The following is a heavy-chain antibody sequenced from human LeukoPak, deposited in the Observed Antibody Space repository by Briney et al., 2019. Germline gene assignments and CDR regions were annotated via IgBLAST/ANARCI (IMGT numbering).Heavy chain of an antibody. D-gene: IGHD1-26*01. V-gene: IGHV3-30*03. J-gene: IGHJ4*02. CDR1: GFTFSSYG. CDR2: ISYDGSNK. Sequence: GGSLRPSCAASGFTFSSYGMHWVRQAPGKGLEWVAVISYDGSNKYYADSVKGRFTISRDNSKNTLYLQMNSLRVDDTAFYYCARRSVAGATTGYYYDSWGQGTLVTVSS. CDR3: ARRSVAGATTGYYYDS.